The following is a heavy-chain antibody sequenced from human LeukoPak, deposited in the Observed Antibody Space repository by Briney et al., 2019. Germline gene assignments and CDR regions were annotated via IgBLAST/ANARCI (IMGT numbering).Heavy chain of an antibody. J-gene: IGHJ4*02. CDR2: ISTYDGST. V-gene: IGHV1-18*01. D-gene: IGHD1-26*01. CDR1: GYTFTTYG. CDR3: ARDQPRRGPGNHDY. Sequence: ASVMVSCKASGYTFTTYGINWVRQAPGQGLEWMGWISTYDGSTNYAQKLRDRVTMMRDTSTSTAYMELRSLRSDDTAVYYCARDQPRRGPGNHDYWGQGTLVTVSS.